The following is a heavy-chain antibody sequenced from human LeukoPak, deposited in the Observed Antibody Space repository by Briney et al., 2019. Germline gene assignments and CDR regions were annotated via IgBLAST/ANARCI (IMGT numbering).Heavy chain of an antibody. CDR3: AKVGGGSSYGHLDY. Sequence: GGSLRLSCAASGFTFNNYAMSWVRQAPGKGLEWVSVISGSSGSTYYADSVKGRFTISRDTSQNSLYLQMNSLRAEDTAVYYCAKVGGGSSYGHLDYWGQGTLVTVTS. CDR2: ISGSSGST. D-gene: IGHD1-26*01. J-gene: IGHJ4*02. V-gene: IGHV3-23*01. CDR1: GFTFNNYA.